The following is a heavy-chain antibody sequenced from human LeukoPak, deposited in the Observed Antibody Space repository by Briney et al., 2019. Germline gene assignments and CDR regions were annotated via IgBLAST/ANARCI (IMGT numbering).Heavy chain of an antibody. CDR3: ARDGGSYRRYFDL. D-gene: IGHD1-26*01. V-gene: IGHV4-59*12. J-gene: IGHJ2*01. CDR2: IYYSGST. CDR1: SSSISGYY. Sequence: PSETLSLTCTVSSSSISGYYWSWIRQPPGKGLEWIGYIYYSGSTNYNSSLKSRVTISVDTSKNQFSLKLSSVTAADTAVYYCARDGGSYRRYFDLWGRGTLVTVSS.